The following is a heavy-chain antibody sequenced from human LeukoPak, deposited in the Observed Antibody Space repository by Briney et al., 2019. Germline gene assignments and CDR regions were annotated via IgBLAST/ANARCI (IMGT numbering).Heavy chain of an antibody. Sequence: GRSLRLSCAASGFTFSSYGMHWVRQAPGKGLEWVAVISYDGSNKYYADSVKGRFTISRDNSKNTLYLQMNSLRAEDTAVYYCAKGRGYCSGGSCYELEFDYWGQGTLVTVSS. CDR2: ISYDGSNK. CDR1: GFTFSSYG. D-gene: IGHD2-15*01. J-gene: IGHJ4*02. CDR3: AKGRGYCSGGSCYELEFDY. V-gene: IGHV3-30*18.